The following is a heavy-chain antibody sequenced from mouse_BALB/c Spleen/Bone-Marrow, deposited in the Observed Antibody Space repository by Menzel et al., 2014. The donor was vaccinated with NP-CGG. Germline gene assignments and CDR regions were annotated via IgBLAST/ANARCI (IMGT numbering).Heavy chain of an antibody. CDR1: GYTFTSYW. Sequence: EVQLQQSGTVLARPGASVKMSCKASGYTFTSYWMHWVKQRPGQGLEWIGTIYPGNSDTTYNQKCKGKAKLTAVTSTSTAYMELSSLTNEDSTAYYCTTLARNYFDYWGQGTTLTVSS. J-gene: IGHJ2*01. CDR2: IYPGNSDT. V-gene: IGHV1-5*01. CDR3: TTLARNYFDY.